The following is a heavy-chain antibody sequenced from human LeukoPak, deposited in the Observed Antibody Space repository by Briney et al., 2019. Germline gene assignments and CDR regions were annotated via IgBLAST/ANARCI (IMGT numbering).Heavy chain of an antibody. CDR2: ISAYNGNT. CDR3: ARDRTVTTNRFDP. CDR1: GYTLTSYG. V-gene: IGHV1-18*01. J-gene: IGHJ5*02. Sequence: GASVKVSCKASGYTLTSYGISWVRQAPGQGLEWMGWISAYNGNTNYAQKLQGRVTMTTDTSTSTAYMELRSLRSDDTAVYYCARDRTVTTNRFDPWAREPWSPSPQ. D-gene: IGHD4-11*01.